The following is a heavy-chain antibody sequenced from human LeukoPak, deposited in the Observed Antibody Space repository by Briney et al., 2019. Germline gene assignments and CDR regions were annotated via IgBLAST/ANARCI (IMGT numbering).Heavy chain of an antibody. Sequence: GGSLRLSCAASGFTFSSYEMNWVRQAPGKGLEWVSYISSSGSTIYYADSVKGRFTISRDNAKNSLYLQMNSLRAKDTAVYYCARAGRYVVRGVDGNMDVWGKGTTVTVSS. CDR2: ISSSGSTI. D-gene: IGHD3-10*01. J-gene: IGHJ6*03. V-gene: IGHV3-48*03. CDR3: ARAGRYVVRGVDGNMDV. CDR1: GFTFSSYE.